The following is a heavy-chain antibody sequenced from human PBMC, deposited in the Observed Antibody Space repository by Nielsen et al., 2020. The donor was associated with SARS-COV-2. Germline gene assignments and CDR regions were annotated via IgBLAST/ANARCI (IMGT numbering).Heavy chain of an antibody. CDR2: ISSSSSYT. V-gene: IGHV3-11*05. D-gene: IGHD3-9*01. CDR1: GFTFSSYA. J-gene: IGHJ3*02. Sequence: GGSLRLSCSASGFTFSSYAMHWIRQAPGKGLEWVSYISSSSSYTNYADSVKGRFTISRDNAKNSLYLQMNSLRAEDTAVYYCARERRGGYDILTHGAFDIWGQGTMVTVSS. CDR3: ARERRGGYDILTHGAFDI.